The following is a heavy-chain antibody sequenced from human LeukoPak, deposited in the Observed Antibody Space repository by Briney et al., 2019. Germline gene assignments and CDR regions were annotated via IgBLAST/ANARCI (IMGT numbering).Heavy chain of an antibody. Sequence: PSETLSLTCTVSGGSISSYYWSWIRQPPGKGLEWIGYIYYSGSTNYNPSLKSRVTISVDTSKNQFSLKLSSVTAADTAVYYCARHQGRQQLAGPEYFQHWGQGTLVTVSS. CDR1: GGSISSYY. D-gene: IGHD6-13*01. J-gene: IGHJ1*01. CDR2: IYYSGST. V-gene: IGHV4-59*08. CDR3: ARHQGRQQLAGPEYFQH.